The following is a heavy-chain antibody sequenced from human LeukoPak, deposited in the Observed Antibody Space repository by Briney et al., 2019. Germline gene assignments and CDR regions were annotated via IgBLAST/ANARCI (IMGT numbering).Heavy chain of an antibody. CDR2: IYYSGST. D-gene: IGHD4-11*01. Sequence: PSETLSLTCTVSGGPISSYYWSWIRQPPGKGLEWIGYIYYSGSTNYNPSLKSRVTISVDTSKNQFSLKLSSVTAADTAVYYCALGTVTTYAEYFQHWGQGTLVTVSS. J-gene: IGHJ1*01. CDR3: ALGTVTTYAEYFQH. V-gene: IGHV4-59*08. CDR1: GGPISSYY.